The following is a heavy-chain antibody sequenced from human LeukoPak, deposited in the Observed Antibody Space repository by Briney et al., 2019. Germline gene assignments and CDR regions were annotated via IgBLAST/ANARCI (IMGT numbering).Heavy chain of an antibody. CDR2: IYSGGST. CDR3: ARAHYYYDSSGYNLFDY. J-gene: IGHJ4*02. V-gene: IGHV3-66*01. D-gene: IGHD3-22*01. Sequence: GGPLRLSCAASGFTVSSNYMSWVRQAPGKGLEWVSVIYSGGSTYYADSVKGRFTISRDNSKNTLYLQMNSLRAEDTAVYYCARAHYYYDSSGYNLFDYWGQGTLVTVSS. CDR1: GFTVSSNY.